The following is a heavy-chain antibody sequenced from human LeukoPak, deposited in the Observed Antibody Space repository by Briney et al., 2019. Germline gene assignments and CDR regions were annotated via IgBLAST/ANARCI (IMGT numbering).Heavy chain of an antibody. V-gene: IGHV3-7*01. CDR3: ARDGDFWSAQGAFDI. J-gene: IGHJ3*02. CDR2: IKQDGSAK. D-gene: IGHD3-3*01. CDR1: GFTFSNYA. Sequence: TGGSLRLSCAASGFTFSNYAMSWVRLAPGKGLEWVANIKQDGSAKFYVESVKGRFTISRDNAKKSLYLQMNSLRAEDTAVYYCARDGDFWSAQGAFDIWGQGTMVTVSS.